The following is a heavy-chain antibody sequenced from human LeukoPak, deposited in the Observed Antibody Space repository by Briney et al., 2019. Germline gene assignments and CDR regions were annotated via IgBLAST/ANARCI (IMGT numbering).Heavy chain of an antibody. CDR2: INHSGST. CDR3: ASFYASSGYYDY. Sequence: SDPLSLTCGLYGGPFNGYYWIWLPHPPGRALEGIGEINHSGSTNYNASLKSRVTISVDTSKNQFSLKPSSVSAADTAVYYCASFYASSGYYDYWGQGTLVTVSS. V-gene: IGHV4-34*01. J-gene: IGHJ4*02. D-gene: IGHD3-22*01. CDR1: GGPFNGYY.